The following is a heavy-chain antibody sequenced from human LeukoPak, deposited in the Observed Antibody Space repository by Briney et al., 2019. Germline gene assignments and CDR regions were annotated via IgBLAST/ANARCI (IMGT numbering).Heavy chain of an antibody. CDR3: AKDDAWLRFGE. V-gene: IGHV3-23*01. CDR2: ISGSGGST. D-gene: IGHD3-10*01. Sequence: ETLSLTCTVSGGSISSYYWSWIRQPPGKGLEWVSAISGSGGSTYYADSVKGRFTISRDNSKNTLYLEVISLTAEDTAVYYCAKDDAWLRFGEWSQGTLVTVSS. CDR1: GGSISSYY. J-gene: IGHJ4*02.